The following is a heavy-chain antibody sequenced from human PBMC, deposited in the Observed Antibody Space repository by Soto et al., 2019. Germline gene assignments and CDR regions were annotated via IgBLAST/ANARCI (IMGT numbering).Heavy chain of an antibody. CDR3: ARQGITIFGVARPPFDY. Sequence: SEPLSLTCTVSGGSISSSSYYWGWIRQPPGKGLEWIGSIYYSGSTYYNPSLKSRVTISVDTSKNQFSLKLSAVTAADTAVYYCARQGITIFGVARPPFDYWGQGTLVTVSS. CDR2: IYYSGST. D-gene: IGHD3-3*01. V-gene: IGHV4-39*01. CDR1: GGSISSSSYY. J-gene: IGHJ4*02.